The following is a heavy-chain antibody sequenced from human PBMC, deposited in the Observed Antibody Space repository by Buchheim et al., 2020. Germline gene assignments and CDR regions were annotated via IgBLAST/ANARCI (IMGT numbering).Heavy chain of an antibody. D-gene: IGHD4-17*01. Sequence: QLQLQESGSGLVKPSQPLSLTCAVSGGSISSGGYSWSWIRQPPGKGLASIGQIYNSGSTYYTLSLKSRVTISIDRYKIQFSLKLSSVTAADTAVYYCAREVNYGDSYYFDYWGQGTL. CDR2: IYNSGST. CDR1: GGSISSGGYS. V-gene: IGHV4-30-2*01. J-gene: IGHJ4*02. CDR3: AREVNYGDSYYFDY.